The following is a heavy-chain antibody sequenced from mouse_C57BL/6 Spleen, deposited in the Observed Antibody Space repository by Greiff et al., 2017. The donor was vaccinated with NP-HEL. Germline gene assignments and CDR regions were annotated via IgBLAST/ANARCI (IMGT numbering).Heavy chain of an antibody. J-gene: IGHJ3*01. CDR3: AYDYDGDWFAY. D-gene: IGHD2-4*01. CDR2: ISYDGSN. CDR1: GYSITSGYY. V-gene: IGHV3-6*01. Sequence: VQLQQSGPGLVKPSQSLSLTCSVTGYSITSGYYWNWIRQFPGNKLEWMGYISYDGSNNYNPSLKNRISITRDTSKNQFFLKLNSVTTEDTATYYCAYDYDGDWFAYWGQGTLVTVSA.